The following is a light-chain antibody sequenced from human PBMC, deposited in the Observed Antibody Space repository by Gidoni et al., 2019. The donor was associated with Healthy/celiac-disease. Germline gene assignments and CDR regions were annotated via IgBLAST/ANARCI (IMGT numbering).Light chain of an antibody. J-gene: IGLJ3*02. CDR2: EGS. CDR3: CSYAGSSTFEKV. CDR1: SSDVGSYNL. V-gene: IGLV2-23*03. Sequence: QSALTQPASVSGSPGQSITISCTGTSSDVGSYNLVSWYQQQPGKAPKLMIYEGSKRPSGVSNHFSGSKSGNTASLTIAGLQAEDEADYYCCSYAGSSTFEKVFGGGTKLTVL.